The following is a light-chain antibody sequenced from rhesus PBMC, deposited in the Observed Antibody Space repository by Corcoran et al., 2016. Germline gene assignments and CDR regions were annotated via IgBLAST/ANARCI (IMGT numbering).Light chain of an antibody. CDR1: QSLLHSNGNTY. V-gene: IGKV2-72*01. J-gene: IGKJ2*01. CDR3: VQAIAFPYS. Sequence: DIVMTQTPLSLPITPGEPASISCRSSQSLLHSNGNTYLHWYLQKPGQSPQPLVYGGSNRAFGVPDRFSGSGSGTDFTLKISRVEAEYVVVYYCVQAIAFPYSFGQGTKVEIK. CDR2: GGS.